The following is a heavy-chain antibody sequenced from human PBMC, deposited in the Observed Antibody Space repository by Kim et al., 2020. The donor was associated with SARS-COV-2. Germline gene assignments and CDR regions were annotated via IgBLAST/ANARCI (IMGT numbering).Heavy chain of an antibody. Sequence: SETLSLTCAVYGGSFSGYYWSWIRQPQGKGLEWIGEINHSGSTNYNPSLKSRVTISVDTSKNQFSLKLSSVTAADTAVYNCARGGGLRLGELSPFYYYYYGMDVGGQGTTVTVSS. CDR3: ARGGGLRLGELSPFYYYYYGMDV. CDR1: GGSFSGYY. J-gene: IGHJ6*02. V-gene: IGHV4-34*01. D-gene: IGHD3-16*02. CDR2: INHSGST.